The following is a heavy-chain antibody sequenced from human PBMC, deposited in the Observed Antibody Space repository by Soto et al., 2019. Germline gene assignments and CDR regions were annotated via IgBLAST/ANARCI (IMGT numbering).Heavy chain of an antibody. CDR3: AKVMYCSSSSCDRYYYYQGMDV. CDR2: ISGSGGST. CDR1: GFTFSSYA. D-gene: IGHD2-2*01. Sequence: GGSLRLSCAASGFTFSSYAMSWVRQAQGKGLEWVSAISGSGGSTYYADSVKGRFTISRDNSKNTLYLQMNSLRAEGTAVYYCAKVMYCSSSSCDRYYYYQGMDVWGQGPTDTAS. J-gene: IGHJ6*02. V-gene: IGHV3-23*01.